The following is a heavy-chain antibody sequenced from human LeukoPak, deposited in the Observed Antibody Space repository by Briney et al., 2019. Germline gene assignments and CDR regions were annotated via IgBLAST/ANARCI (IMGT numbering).Heavy chain of an antibody. CDR1: VGSISSGDYY. CDR3: ARGVGSSWYGD. CDR2: IYYCWST. Sequence: SHTLSLTRTLSVGSISSGDYYWTWIRPPPGKGLEWIGYIYYCWSTYYNPSLQGRLTISVDTSKKQFSLKLTSVTAADTAVYFCARGVGSSWYGDWGQGPLVTVSS. D-gene: IGHD6-13*01. J-gene: IGHJ4*02. V-gene: IGHV4-30-4*01.